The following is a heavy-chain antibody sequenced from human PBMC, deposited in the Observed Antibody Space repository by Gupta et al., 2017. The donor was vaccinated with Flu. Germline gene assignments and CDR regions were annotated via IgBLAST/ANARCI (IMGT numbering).Heavy chain of an antibody. V-gene: IGHV4-39*01. CDR2: PDYSGNT. J-gene: IGHJ5*02. Sequence: QPQLQASGPGLAKPSETPSLICTVSGDSITSNNYLGGWIRQPPGKGLEWIGNPDYSGNTFYSPSLKSRATMSVDTSKNQFSLKLNSVTAADTAVYYCARRNMYGKTFYHWGQGTLVTVSS. D-gene: IGHD2-8*01. CDR3: ARRNMYGKTFYH. CDR1: GDSITSNNYL.